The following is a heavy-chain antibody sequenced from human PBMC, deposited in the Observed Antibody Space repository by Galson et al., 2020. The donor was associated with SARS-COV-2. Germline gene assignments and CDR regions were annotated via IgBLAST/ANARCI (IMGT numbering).Heavy chain of an antibody. J-gene: IGHJ4*02. Sequence: GGSLRLSCAASGFTFSSYWMSWVRQAPGKGLEWVANIKQDGSEKYYVDSVKGRFTISRDNSKNTLYLQMNSLRAEDMAVYYCARGYFYGDYLDYWGQGTLVTVSS. CDR2: IKQDGSEK. CDR1: GFTFSSYW. CDR3: ARGYFYGDYLDY. D-gene: IGHD4-17*01. V-gene: IGHV3-7*01.